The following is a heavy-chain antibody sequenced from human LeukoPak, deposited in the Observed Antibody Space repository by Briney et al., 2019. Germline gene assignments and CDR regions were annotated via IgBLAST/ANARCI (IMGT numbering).Heavy chain of an antibody. J-gene: IGHJ5*02. D-gene: IGHD3-3*01. CDR1: GGTFSSYA. Sequence: GASVKVSCKASGGTFSSYAIIWVRQAPGQGLEWMGWIIPIFGTANYAQKFQGRITITTDKSTSTAYMELSSLRSEDTAVYYCARALNYDFNHPVNKNWFDPWGQGTLVTVSS. V-gene: IGHV1-69*05. CDR3: ARALNYDFNHPVNKNWFDP. CDR2: IIPIFGTA.